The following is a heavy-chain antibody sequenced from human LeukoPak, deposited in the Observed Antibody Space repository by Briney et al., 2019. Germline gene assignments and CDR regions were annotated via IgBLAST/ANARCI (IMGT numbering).Heavy chain of an antibody. V-gene: IGHV3-23*01. CDR2: ISGNGGNT. CDR3: AKALSFVTRFDY. D-gene: IGHD3-10*01. J-gene: IGHJ4*02. CDR1: GFTFSSYA. Sequence: GGSLRLSCAASGFTFSSYAMTWVRQAPGKGLEWVSVISGNGGNTHYADSVKGRFTISRDNSKNTVYLQMNSLRAEDTAIYYCAKALSFVTRFDYWGQGTLVTVSS.